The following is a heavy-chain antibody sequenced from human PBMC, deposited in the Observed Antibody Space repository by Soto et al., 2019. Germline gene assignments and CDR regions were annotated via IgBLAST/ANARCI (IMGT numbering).Heavy chain of an antibody. J-gene: IGHJ5*02. CDR3: ARMYSSGSGWFHP. D-gene: IGHD3-22*01. CDR2: FYSSGSI. CDR1: GYSITAGGYY. Sequence: SETLSLTCSVSGYSITAGGYYWSWIRQHPGKGLEWTGSFYSSGSIIYNPSLKSRVSISGDTSRNQFSMTLTSVTAADTALYYCARMYSSGSGWFHPWGQGTLFTVSS. V-gene: IGHV4-31*03.